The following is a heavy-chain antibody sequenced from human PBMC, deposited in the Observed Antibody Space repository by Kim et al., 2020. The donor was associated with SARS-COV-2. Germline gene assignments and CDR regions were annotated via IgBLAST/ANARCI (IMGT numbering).Heavy chain of an antibody. J-gene: IGHJ3*02. Sequence: SETLSLTCAVYGGSFSGYYLSWIRQPPGKGLEWIGEINHSGSTNYNPSLKSRVTISVDTSKNQFSLKLSSVTAADTAVYYCAARGGVVVAFDIWGQGTMGTVSS. CDR1: GGSFSGYY. D-gene: IGHD3-16*01. CDR3: AARGGVVVAFDI. V-gene: IGHV4-34*01. CDR2: INHSGST.